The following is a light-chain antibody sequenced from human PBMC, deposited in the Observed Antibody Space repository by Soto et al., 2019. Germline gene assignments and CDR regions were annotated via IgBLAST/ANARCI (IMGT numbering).Light chain of an antibody. CDR2: EVS. V-gene: IGLV2-18*02. CDR3: SSYTSSSTLV. J-gene: IGLJ2*01. CDR1: SSDVGSYNR. Sequence: QSALTQPPSVSGSPGQSVTISCTGTSSDVGSYNRVSWYQQPPGTAPKLMIYEVSNRPSGVPDRFSGSKSGNTASLTISGLQAEDEVDYYCSSYTSSSTLVFGGGTQLTVL.